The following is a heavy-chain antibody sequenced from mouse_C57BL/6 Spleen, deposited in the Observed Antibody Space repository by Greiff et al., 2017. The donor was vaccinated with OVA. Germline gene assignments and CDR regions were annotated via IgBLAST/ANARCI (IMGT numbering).Heavy chain of an antibody. CDR2: ISSGSSTI. V-gene: IGHV5-17*01. Sequence: EVQVVESGGGLVKPGGSLKLSCAASGFTFSDYGMHWVRQAPEKGLEWVAYISSGSSTIYYADTVKGRFTISRDNAKNTLFLQMTSLRSEDTAMYYCSRLDYYGSSDFDFWGQGTTLTVSS. CDR1: GFTFSDYG. CDR3: SRLDYYGSSDFDF. D-gene: IGHD1-1*01. J-gene: IGHJ2*01.